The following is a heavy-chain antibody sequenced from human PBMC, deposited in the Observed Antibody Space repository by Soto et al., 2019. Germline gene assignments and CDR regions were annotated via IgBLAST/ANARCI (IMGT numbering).Heavy chain of an antibody. J-gene: IGHJ3*02. CDR1: GFTFSSYA. Sequence: EVQLLESGGGLVQPGGSLRLSCAASGFTFSSYAMSWVRQAPGKGLEWVSAISGSGGSTYYADSVKGRFTISRDNSKNTLYLQMNSLSAEDTAVYYCAKIPHSSSWSLEAFEIWGQGTMVTVSS. V-gene: IGHV3-23*01. CDR2: ISGSGGST. CDR3: AKIPHSSSWSLEAFEI. D-gene: IGHD6-13*01.